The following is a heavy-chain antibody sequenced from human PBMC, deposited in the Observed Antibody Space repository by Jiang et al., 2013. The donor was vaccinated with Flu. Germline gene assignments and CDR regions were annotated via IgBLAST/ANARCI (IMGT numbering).Heavy chain of an antibody. Sequence: QLVESGGGLVKPGGSLRLSCVASGFTFSKAWMSWVRQAPGKGLEWVGRFRSNTVGGTADYAAPVKGRFTISRDDSKNTLYLQMNSLKTEDTAVYYCSTDGHCGGNGCFGDWGQGTLVTVSS. J-gene: IGHJ4*02. D-gene: IGHD2-21*01. CDR1: GFTFSKAW. V-gene: IGHV3-15*01. CDR3: STDGHCGGNGCFGD. CDR2: FRSNTVGGTA.